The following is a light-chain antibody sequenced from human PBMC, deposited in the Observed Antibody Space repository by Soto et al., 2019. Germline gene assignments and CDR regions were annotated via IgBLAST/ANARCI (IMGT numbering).Light chain of an antibody. J-gene: IGLJ1*01. V-gene: IGLV2-14*01. CDR2: EVS. CDR1: SSDVGGYNY. Sequence: QSALTQPASVSGSPGQSITISCTGTSSDVGGYNYVSWYQQHPGKAPKLMIYEVSNRPSGVSNRFSGSKSGNTASLTISGLQAEDEADYFCSLYTSDNTYVFGSGTKVTVL. CDR3: SLYTSDNTYV.